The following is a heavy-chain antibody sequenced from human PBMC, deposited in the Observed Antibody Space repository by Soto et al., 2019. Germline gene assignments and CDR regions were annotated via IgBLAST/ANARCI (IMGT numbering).Heavy chain of an antibody. J-gene: IGHJ6*02. CDR3: ARSYPNTIFGVVPSRGLDV. CDR1: GVSISSNY. D-gene: IGHD3-3*01. CDR2: IHYSGST. Sequence: SETLSLTCIVPGVSISSNYWSWIRQPPGQGLEWIGYIHYSGSTNFNPSLKNRVIMSVDTSKNQFSLRLSSVTAADTAVYYCARSYPNTIFGVVPSRGLDVWGQGATVTVSS. V-gene: IGHV4-59*01.